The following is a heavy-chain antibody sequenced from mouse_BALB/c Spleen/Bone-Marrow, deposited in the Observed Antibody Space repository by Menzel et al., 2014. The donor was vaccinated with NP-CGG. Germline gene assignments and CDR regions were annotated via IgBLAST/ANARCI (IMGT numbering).Heavy chain of an antibody. Sequence: EVQLQQSGPELVKPGASVKISCKASGYSLTGYYVHWVKQSHVKSLEWIGRINPFIGATSYSQNFKDKASLTVDKSSSTAYMELHSLTFEDSAVYYCARSRYVPMDYWGQGTSVTVSS. D-gene: IGHD2-12*01. CDR2: INPFIGAT. CDR1: GYSLTGYY. CDR3: ARSRYVPMDY. J-gene: IGHJ4*01. V-gene: IGHV1-26*01.